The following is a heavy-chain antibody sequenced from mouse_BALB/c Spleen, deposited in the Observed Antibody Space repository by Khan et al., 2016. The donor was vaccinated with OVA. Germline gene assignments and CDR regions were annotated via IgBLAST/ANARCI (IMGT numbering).Heavy chain of an antibody. CDR3: TRERIDY. V-gene: IGHV1-7*01. CDR2: INPTSGYT. J-gene: IGHJ2*01. CDR1: GYTFTTYW. Sequence: QVQLQQSGAELAKPGASVKMSCKASGYTFTTYWMHWVKQRPGPGLEWIGYINPTSGYTDYNDKLKDRATLSADKSSSTAYMQLNSLPSEDSAVYYVTRERIDYWGQGTTLTVSS.